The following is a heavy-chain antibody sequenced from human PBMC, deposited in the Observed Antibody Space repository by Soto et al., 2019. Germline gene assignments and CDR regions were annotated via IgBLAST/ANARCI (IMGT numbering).Heavy chain of an antibody. CDR3: AATVTGVGAFDI. V-gene: IGHV4-39*01. CDR2: IYYSGST. D-gene: IGHD4-17*01. Sequence: QLQLQESGPGLVTPSETLSLTCNVSGGSISSSSYYWGWIRQPPGKGLEWIGSIYYSGSTYYNPSLKCRVTISVDTANNQFSLKLSSVTAADTAVYYCAATVTGVGAFDIWGQGTMVTFSS. J-gene: IGHJ3*02. CDR1: GGSISSSSYY.